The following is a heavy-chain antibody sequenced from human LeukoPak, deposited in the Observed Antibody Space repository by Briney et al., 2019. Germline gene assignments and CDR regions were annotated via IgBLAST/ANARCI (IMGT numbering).Heavy chain of an antibody. CDR3: ARGGSYLSAFDI. CDR1: GYTMSSYG. J-gene: IGHJ3*02. D-gene: IGHD1-26*01. V-gene: IGHV1-18*01. Sequence: ASVKVSCKASGYTMSSYGISWVRQAPGQGLEWMGWISGFNGNTKYAQNLQGRVTMTTDTSTSTAYMELRSLRAEDTAVYYCARGGSYLSAFDIWGQGTMVTVSS. CDR2: ISGFNGNT.